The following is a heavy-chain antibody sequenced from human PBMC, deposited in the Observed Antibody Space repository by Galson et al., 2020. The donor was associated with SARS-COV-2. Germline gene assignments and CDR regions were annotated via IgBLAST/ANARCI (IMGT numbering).Heavy chain of an antibody. V-gene: IGHV3-30-3*01. CDR3: AKETADYDSSNFDF. D-gene: IGHD3-22*01. CDR1: GFTFRNFA. J-gene: IGHJ4*02. CDR2: ISYDENYK. Sequence: GGSLRLSCAASGFTFRNFAMHWVRQAPGKGLEWVAIISYDENYKYADSVKGRFTISRDNSRNTLYLQMNNLKPEDTAFYYCAKETADYDSSNFDFWGQGTLVTVSS.